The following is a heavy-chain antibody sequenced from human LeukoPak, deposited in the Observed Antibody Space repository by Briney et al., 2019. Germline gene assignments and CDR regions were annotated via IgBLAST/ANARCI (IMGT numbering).Heavy chain of an antibody. CDR1: GYTFTSNY. D-gene: IGHD1-26*01. CDR3: ASASVGATYYFDY. Sequence: ASVKVSCKAFGYTFTSNYVHWVRQAPGQGPEWMGVISPSGGSTTYAQKFQGRVTITADKSTSTAYMELSSLRSEDTAVYYCASASVGATYYFDYWGQGTLVTVSS. CDR2: ISPSGGST. V-gene: IGHV1-46*01. J-gene: IGHJ4*02.